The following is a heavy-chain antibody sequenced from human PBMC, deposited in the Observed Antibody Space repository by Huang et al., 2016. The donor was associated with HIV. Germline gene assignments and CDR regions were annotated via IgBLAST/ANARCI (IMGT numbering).Heavy chain of an antibody. V-gene: IGHV5-51*01. CDR1: GYSFNNYW. J-gene: IGHJ3*02. CDR2: IYPGESNS. Sequence: ELQLVQSGAEVKKPGESLTIACKGSGYSFNNYWVAWVRQMPGKGLEWMAMIYPGESNSRYSPSFQGHVSISADKSINTVYLHWGSLKASDTATYYCARPRRTEYGDPWDAFDIWGQGTMVTVSS. D-gene: IGHD4-17*01. CDR3: ARPRRTEYGDPWDAFDI.